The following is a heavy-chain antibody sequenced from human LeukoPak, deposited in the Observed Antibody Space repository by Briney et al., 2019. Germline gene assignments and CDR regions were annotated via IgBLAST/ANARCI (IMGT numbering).Heavy chain of an antibody. J-gene: IGHJ6*03. Sequence: PSETLSLTCTVSGGSISNKYWSWIRQPPGKGLEWIGYIYYSGSTNYNPSLKSRVTILVDTSKNQFSLKLSSVTAADTAVYYCARALGLGYYYYFMDVWGKGTTVTVSS. D-gene: IGHD5-18*01. CDR1: GGSISNKY. CDR2: IYYSGST. V-gene: IGHV4-59*12. CDR3: ARALGLGYYYYFMDV.